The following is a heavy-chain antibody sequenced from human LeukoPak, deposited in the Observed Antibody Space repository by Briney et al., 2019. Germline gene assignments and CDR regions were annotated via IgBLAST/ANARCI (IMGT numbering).Heavy chain of an antibody. Sequence: GASVKVSCKASGGTFSSYAISWVRQAPGQGLEWMGGIIPIFGTANYAQKFQGRVTMTRDTSISTAYMELSRLRSDDTAVYYCASVLTGDEFDYWGQGTLVTVSS. CDR1: GGTFSSYA. J-gene: IGHJ4*02. D-gene: IGHD7-27*01. CDR2: IIPIFGTA. V-gene: IGHV1-69*05. CDR3: ASVLTGDEFDY.